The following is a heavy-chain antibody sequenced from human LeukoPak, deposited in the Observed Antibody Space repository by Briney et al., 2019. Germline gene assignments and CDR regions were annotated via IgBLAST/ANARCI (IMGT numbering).Heavy chain of an antibody. CDR2: IWYDGSNK. CDR3: AREWTRTGPFDY. J-gene: IGHJ4*02. D-gene: IGHD3/OR15-3a*01. CDR1: GFTFSSYG. V-gene: IGHV3-33*01. Sequence: PGGSLRLSCAASGFTFSSYGMHWVRQAPGKGLEWVALIWYDGSNKYYADSVKGRSIISRDNSKNTLYLQMNSLRAEDTAIYYCAREWTRTGPFDYWGRGTLVTVSS.